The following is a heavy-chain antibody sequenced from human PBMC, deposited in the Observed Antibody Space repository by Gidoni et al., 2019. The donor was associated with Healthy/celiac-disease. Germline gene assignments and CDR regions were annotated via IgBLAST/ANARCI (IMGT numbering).Heavy chain of an antibody. Sequence: QVQLVESGGGVVQPGRSLRLSCAASGFTFSRYAMHWVRQAPGKGLEWVAVISYDGSNKYYADSVKGRFTISRDNSKNTLYLQMNSLRAEDTAVDYCARSPELDYWGQGTLVTVSS. J-gene: IGHJ4*02. V-gene: IGHV3-30-3*01. CDR1: GFTFSRYA. CDR3: ARSPELDY. CDR2: ISYDGSNK.